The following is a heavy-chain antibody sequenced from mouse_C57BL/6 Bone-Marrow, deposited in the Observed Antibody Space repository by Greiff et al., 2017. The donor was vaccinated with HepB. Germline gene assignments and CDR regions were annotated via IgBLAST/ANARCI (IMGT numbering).Heavy chain of an antibody. J-gene: IGHJ3*01. V-gene: IGHV1-59*01. Sequence: QVQLQQPGAELVRPGTSVKLSCKASGYTFTSYWMHWVKQRPGQGLEWIGVIDPSDSYTNYNQKFKGKATLTVYTSSSTAYMQLSSLTSEDSAVYYCARPLQLRSAWFAYWGQGTLVTVSA. CDR3: ARPLQLRSAWFAY. CDR1: GYTFTSYW. D-gene: IGHD3-2*02. CDR2: IDPSDSYT.